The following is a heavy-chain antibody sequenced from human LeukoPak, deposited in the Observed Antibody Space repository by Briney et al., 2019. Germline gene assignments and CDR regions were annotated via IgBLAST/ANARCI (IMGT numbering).Heavy chain of an antibody. CDR1: GYTFTSHG. Sequence: ASLKVSCKASGYTFTSHGISWVRQAPGQGLEWMGWISAYNGNTNYAQKFQGRVTMTTDTSTSTPYMELRSLRSDDTAVYYCARDFYGSGTYYKNWGQGTLVTVSS. CDR2: ISAYNGNT. J-gene: IGHJ4*02. V-gene: IGHV1-18*01. CDR3: ARDFYGSGTYYKN. D-gene: IGHD3-10*01.